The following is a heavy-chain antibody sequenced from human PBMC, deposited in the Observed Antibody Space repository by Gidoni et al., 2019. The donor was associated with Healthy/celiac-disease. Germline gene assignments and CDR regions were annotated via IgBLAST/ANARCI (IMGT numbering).Heavy chain of an antibody. CDR2: ISGSGGST. CDR3: AKDQYYYDSSGYYADGPTDAFDI. V-gene: IGHV3-23*01. D-gene: IGHD3-22*01. Sequence: EVQLLESGGGLVQPGGSLRLSCAASGFTFSSYAMSWVRQAPGKGLEWVSAISGSGGSTYYADSVKGRFTISRDNSKNTLYLQMNSLRAEDTAVYYCAKDQYYYDSSGYYADGPTDAFDIWGQGTMVTVSS. CDR1: GFTFSSYA. J-gene: IGHJ3*02.